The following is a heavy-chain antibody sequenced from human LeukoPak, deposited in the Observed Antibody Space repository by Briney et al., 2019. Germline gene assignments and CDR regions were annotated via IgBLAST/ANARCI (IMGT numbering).Heavy chain of an antibody. CDR3: ARDKVYCSGGSCYSGLDY. D-gene: IGHD2-15*01. V-gene: IGHV4-4*02. CDR1: GGSISSSNW. Sequence: KTSGTLSLTCAVSGGSISSSNWWSWVRQPPGKGLEWIGEIYHSGSTNYNPSPKSRVTISVDKSKNQFSLKLSSVTAADTAVYYCARDKVYCSGGSCYSGLDYWGQGTLVTVSS. J-gene: IGHJ4*02. CDR2: IYHSGST.